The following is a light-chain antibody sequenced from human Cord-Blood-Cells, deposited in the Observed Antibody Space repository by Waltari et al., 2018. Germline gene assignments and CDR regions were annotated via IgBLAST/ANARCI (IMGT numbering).Light chain of an antibody. CDR1: SSDVGGYTY. V-gene: IGLV2-14*03. J-gene: IGLJ3*02. CDR2: DVS. CDR3: SSYTSSSTRV. Sequence: QSALTQPASVSGSPGQSITSSCTGTSSDVGGYTYVSWYQQHPGKAPELMIYDVSNRPSGVSNRFSGSKSGNTASLTISGLQDEDEADYYCSSYTSSSTRVFGGGTKLTVL.